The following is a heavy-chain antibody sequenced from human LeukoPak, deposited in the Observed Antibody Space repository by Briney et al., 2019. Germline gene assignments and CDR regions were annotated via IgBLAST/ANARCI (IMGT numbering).Heavy chain of an antibody. J-gene: IGHJ4*02. V-gene: IGHV5-51*01. CDR2: IYPADSDT. CDR1: GYRFTSYW. D-gene: IGHD2-2*01. CDR3: ARRSFGQETSADYFDH. Sequence: GESLKISCKGSGYRFTSYWIGWVRQMPGKGLEWMGIIYPADSDTRYSPSFQGQVTISADKSISTAYLQWSSLKASDTAMYYCARRSFGQETSADYFDHWGQGTPVTVSS.